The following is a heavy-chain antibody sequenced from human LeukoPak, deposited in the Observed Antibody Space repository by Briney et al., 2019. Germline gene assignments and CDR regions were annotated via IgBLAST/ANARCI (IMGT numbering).Heavy chain of an antibody. D-gene: IGHD3-3*01. CDR2: INSDGTST. CDR3: IDPFGVIIYV. J-gene: IGHJ3*01. CDR1: GFTFSNYW. V-gene: IGHV3-74*01. Sequence: GGSLRLSCAASGFTFSNYWMHCVRHAPGKGLMWVSHINSDGTSTTYADSVKGRFTISRDNAKHTLYLPMNRLRAEDPAVSYCIDPFGVIIYVGGQETIVTVSS.